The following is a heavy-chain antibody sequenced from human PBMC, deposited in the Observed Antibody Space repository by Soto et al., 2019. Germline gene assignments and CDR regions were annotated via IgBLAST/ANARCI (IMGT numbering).Heavy chain of an antibody. CDR1: GFTFSSYA. J-gene: IGHJ4*02. Sequence: QVQLVESGGGVVQPGRSLRLSCAASGFTFSSYAMHWVRQAPGKGLEWVAVISYDGSNKYYADSVKGRFTISRDNSKNTLYLQMNSLRAEDTAVYYCARLFSSSWDDYWGQGTLVTVS. CDR3: ARLFSSSWDDY. D-gene: IGHD6-13*01. V-gene: IGHV3-30-3*01. CDR2: ISYDGSNK.